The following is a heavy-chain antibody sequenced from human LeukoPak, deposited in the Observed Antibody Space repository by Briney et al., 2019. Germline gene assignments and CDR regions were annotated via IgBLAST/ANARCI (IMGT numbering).Heavy chain of an antibody. CDR3: AKDRPNYDFWSGYYTPFDY. D-gene: IGHD3-3*01. CDR1: GFTFSSYA. CDR2: ISGSGGST. V-gene: IGHV3-23*01. J-gene: IGHJ4*02. Sequence: GGSLRLSCAASGFTFSSYAMSWVRQAPGKGLEWVSAISGSGGSTYYADSVKGRSTISRDNSKNTLYLQMNSLRAEDTAVYYCAKDRPNYDFWSGYYTPFDYWGQGTLVTVSS.